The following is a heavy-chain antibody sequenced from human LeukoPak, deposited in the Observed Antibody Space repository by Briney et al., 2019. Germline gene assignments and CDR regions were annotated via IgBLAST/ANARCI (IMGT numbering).Heavy chain of an antibody. CDR2: ISYDGSNT. D-gene: IGHD2-8*01. V-gene: IGHV3-74*01. CDR3: GVLTLNPG. Sequence: GGSLRLSCAASGFTLGTYWMHWVRQAPGKGLVWVSRISYDGSNTNYADFVKGRFTISRDNAKNTLYLQMNSLRAEDTAVYYCGVLTLNPGWGQGTLVSVSS. CDR1: GFTLGTYW. J-gene: IGHJ4*02.